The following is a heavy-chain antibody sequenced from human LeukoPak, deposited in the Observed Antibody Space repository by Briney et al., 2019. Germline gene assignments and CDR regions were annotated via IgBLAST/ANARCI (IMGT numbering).Heavy chain of an antibody. CDR1: GYTFSGYY. D-gene: IGHD3-9*01. V-gene: IGHV1-2*02. J-gene: IGHJ4*02. CDR3: ARVTPADILTGYYYYFDY. Sequence: ASVKVSCKASGYTFSGYYMHWVRQAPGQGLEWMGWINPNSGGTNYAQKFQGRVTMTRDTSISTAYMELSRLRSDDTAVYYCARVTPADILTGYYYYFDYWGQGTLVTVSS. CDR2: INPNSGGT.